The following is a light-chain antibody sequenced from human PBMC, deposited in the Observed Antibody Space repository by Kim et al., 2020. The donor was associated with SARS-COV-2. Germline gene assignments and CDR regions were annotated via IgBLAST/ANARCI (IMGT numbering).Light chain of an antibody. CDR2: SAS. Sequence: SASVGDRVTITCRASQSISNFLNWYQQKPGKAPKLLIYSASSLQSGVPSSFSGSGSGTDFTLTITSLQPEDFATYYCQQSYNTPLTFGGGTKLEI. V-gene: IGKV1-39*01. CDR1: QSISNF. CDR3: QQSYNTPLT. J-gene: IGKJ4*01.